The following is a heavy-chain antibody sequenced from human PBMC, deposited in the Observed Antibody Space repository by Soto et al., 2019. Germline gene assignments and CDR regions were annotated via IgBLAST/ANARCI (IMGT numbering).Heavy chain of an antibody. CDR1: GFTVSSNY. V-gene: IGHV3-53*04. CDR3: ATQLLWFGELLYPAGYYYGMDV. Sequence: VQLVESGGGLVQPGGSLRLSCAASGFTVSSNYMSWVRQAPGKGLEWVSAIYSGGSTYYADSVKGRFTISRHNSKNTLYLQMNSLRAEDTAVYYCATQLLWFGELLYPAGYYYGMDVWGQGTTVTVSS. CDR2: IYSGGST. J-gene: IGHJ6*02. D-gene: IGHD3-10*01.